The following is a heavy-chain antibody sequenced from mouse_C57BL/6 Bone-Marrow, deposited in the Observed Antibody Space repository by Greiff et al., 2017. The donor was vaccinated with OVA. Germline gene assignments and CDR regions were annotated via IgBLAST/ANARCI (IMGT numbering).Heavy chain of an antibody. D-gene: IGHD2-3*01. V-gene: IGHV14-4*01. CDR2: IDPENGDT. Sequence: VQLKQSGAELVRPGASVKLSCTASGFNIKDDYMHWVKQRPEQGLEWIGWIDPENGDTEYASKFQGKATITADTSSNTAYLQLSSLTSEDTAVYYCTTTFDGNYVGYWGQGTTLTVSS. J-gene: IGHJ2*01. CDR3: TTTFDGNYVGY. CDR1: GFNIKDDY.